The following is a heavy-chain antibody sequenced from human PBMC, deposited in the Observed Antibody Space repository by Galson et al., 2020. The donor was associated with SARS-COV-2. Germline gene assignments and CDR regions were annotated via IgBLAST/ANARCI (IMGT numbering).Heavy chain of an antibody. V-gene: IGHV3-74*01. Sequence: GGSLRLSCAASGFTFSNYWMHWVRQAPGKGLVWVSRINSNGSSISYADSVKGRFTISRDNAKNTLYLQMNSLRVEDTALYYCTATRAYLGQGTLVTVSS. CDR1: GFTFSNYW. CDR3: TATRAY. J-gene: IGHJ4*02. D-gene: IGHD1-26*01. CDR2: INSNGSSI.